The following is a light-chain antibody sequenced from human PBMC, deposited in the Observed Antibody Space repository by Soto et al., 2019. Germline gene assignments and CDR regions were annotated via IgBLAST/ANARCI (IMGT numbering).Light chain of an antibody. J-gene: IGLJ1*01. CDR1: SSDVGGYNY. Sequence: SPGQSVTISCTGTSSDVGGYNYVSWYQQHPGKAPKLMIYDVGKRPSGVPDRFSGSKSDNTAPLTISGLQAEDEADYYCCSYAGSYTRVFGNGTKVTVL. CDR3: CSYAGSYTRV. V-gene: IGLV2-11*01. CDR2: DVG.